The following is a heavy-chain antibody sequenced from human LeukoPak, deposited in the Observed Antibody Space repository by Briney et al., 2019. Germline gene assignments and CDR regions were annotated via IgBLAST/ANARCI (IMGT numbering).Heavy chain of an antibody. CDR3: ARDRTGRNTAQDDY. CDR1: GYSISSGYY. CDR2: IYYTGGT. J-gene: IGHJ4*02. V-gene: IGHV4-38-2*02. D-gene: IGHD5-18*01. Sequence: PSETLSLTCSVSGYSISSGYYWGWIRQPPGRGLEWIGSIYYTGGTLYNPSLKSRVSMSVDTSTNQSSLKLTSVTAADTAVYYCARDRTGRNTAQDDYWGQGTLVTVSS.